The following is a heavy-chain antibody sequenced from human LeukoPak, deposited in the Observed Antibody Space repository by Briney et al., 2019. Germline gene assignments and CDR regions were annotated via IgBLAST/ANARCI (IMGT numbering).Heavy chain of an antibody. J-gene: IGHJ4*02. D-gene: IGHD3-9*01. CDR2: IKSKTDGGTI. CDR3: AAGTGYSDFDY. Sequence: GGSLRLSCAASGLTFTNAWMSWVRQAPGKGLEWVGRIKSKTDGGTIDYAAPVKGRFTISRDDSKNTLYLQMNSLEIEDTAVYYCAAGTGYSDFDYWGQGTLVTVSS. V-gene: IGHV3-15*01. CDR1: GLTFTNAW.